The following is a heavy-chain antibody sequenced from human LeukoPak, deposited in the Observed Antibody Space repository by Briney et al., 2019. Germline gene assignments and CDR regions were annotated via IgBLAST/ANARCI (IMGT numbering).Heavy chain of an antibody. CDR1: GFTFSSFD. CDR3: ARGPPRGKYYYLDV. CDR2: IGTASDT. Sequence: GGSLRLSCAASGFTFSSFDMHWVRQPTGQGLEWVSTIGTASDTYYPGSVEGRFTLSRDNAKNSLYLQMNSLTAGDTAVYYCARGPPRGKYYYLDVWGKGATVTVSS. V-gene: IGHV3-13*01. J-gene: IGHJ6*03. D-gene: IGHD1-1*01.